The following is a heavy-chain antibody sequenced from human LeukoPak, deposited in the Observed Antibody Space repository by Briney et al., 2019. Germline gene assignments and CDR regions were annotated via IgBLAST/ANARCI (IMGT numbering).Heavy chain of an antibody. D-gene: IGHD3-10*01. CDR3: ARVGDHFHWYLDL. Sequence: PGGSLRLSCAASGFTVSTNYMNWVRQAPGKGLEWVSILYSGSDTYYADSVKGRFTISRDGSKNILSLQMNNLRAEDTAVYYCARVGDHFHWYLDLWGRGTLVTVSS. J-gene: IGHJ2*01. CDR2: LYSGSDT. V-gene: IGHV3-53*01. CDR1: GFTVSTNY.